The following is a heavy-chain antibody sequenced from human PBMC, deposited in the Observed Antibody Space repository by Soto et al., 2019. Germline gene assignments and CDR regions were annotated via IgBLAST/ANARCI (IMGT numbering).Heavy chain of an antibody. CDR3: ARVWGIAPRDD. CDR1: GGSFNTYS. J-gene: IGHJ4*02. Sequence: QVQLVQSGSEVQKPGSSVKVSCRASGGSFNTYSINWVRQAPGQGLEWIGGIIPMFRNANYAQKFKGRVTNIADASTNTVSMELSSLTSEDTAVYYCARVWGIAPRDDWGQGTLVTVSS. D-gene: IGHD6-13*01. CDR2: IIPMFRNA. V-gene: IGHV1-69*12.